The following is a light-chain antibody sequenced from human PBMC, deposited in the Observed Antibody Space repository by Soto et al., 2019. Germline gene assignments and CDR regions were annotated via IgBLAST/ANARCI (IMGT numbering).Light chain of an antibody. V-gene: IGKV3-20*01. CDR1: ESVSSSY. CDR3: QQYGSSPPWT. CDR2: GAS. J-gene: IGKJ1*01. Sequence: EIVFTQSPGTLSLSPGERATLSCRASESVSSSYLAWYQQKPGQAPRLLIFGASSRATGTPDRFSGSGSGTDFTLTISRLXPEDFAVYYCQQYGSSPPWTFGQGTKVDIK.